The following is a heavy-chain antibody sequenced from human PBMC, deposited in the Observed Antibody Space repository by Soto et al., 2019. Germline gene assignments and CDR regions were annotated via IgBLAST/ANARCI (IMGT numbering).Heavy chain of an antibody. CDR2: IYHSGST. V-gene: IGHV4-4*02. CDR1: GGSISSSNW. J-gene: IGHJ6*02. D-gene: IGHD3-3*01. CDR3: ARVRALSGTSITIFGVVTPGGMDV. Sequence: SETLSLTCAVSGGSISSSNWWSWVRQPPGKGLEWIGEIYHSGSTNYNPSLKSRVTISVDKSKNQFSLKLSSVTAADTAVYYCARVRALSGTSITIFGVVTPGGMDVWGQGTKVTVSS.